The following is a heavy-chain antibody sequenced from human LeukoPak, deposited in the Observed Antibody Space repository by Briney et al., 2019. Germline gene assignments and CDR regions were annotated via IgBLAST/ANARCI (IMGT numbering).Heavy chain of an antibody. CDR1: GGTFSSYA. Sequence: GASVKVSCKASGGTFSSYAISWVRQAPGHGLEWMGGIIPFFGTANYAQDFQGRVTMTRDTSTSTVYMELSSLRSEDTAVYYCARGDGYNGPPGDYWGQGTLVTVSS. CDR2: IIPFFGTA. D-gene: IGHD5-24*01. CDR3: ARGDGYNGPPGDY. J-gene: IGHJ4*02. V-gene: IGHV1-69*05.